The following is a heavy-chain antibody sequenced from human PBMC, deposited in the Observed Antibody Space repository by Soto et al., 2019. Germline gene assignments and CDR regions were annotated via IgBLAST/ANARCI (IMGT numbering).Heavy chain of an antibody. CDR1: GGSISSSSYY. D-gene: IGHD6-19*01. Sequence: NPSENLSLTCTVSGGSISSSSYYWGWIRQPPGKGLEWIGSIYYSGSTYYNPSLKSRVTISVDTSKNQFSLKLSSVTAADTAVYYCARLEYSSGGGDAFDTWGQGTMVT. CDR3: ARLEYSSGGGDAFDT. V-gene: IGHV4-39*01. J-gene: IGHJ3*02. CDR2: IYYSGST.